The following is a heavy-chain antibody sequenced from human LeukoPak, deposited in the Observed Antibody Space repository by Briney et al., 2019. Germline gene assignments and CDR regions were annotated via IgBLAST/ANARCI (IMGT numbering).Heavy chain of an antibody. V-gene: IGHV5-51*01. Sequence: GESLKISCKGSGYSFTSYWIGWVRQMPGKGLKWMGIIYPGDSDTRYSPSFQGQVTISADKSISTAYLQWSSLKASDTAMYYCARLRVLLWFGEYRGNWFDPWGQGTLVTVSS. CDR3: ARLRVLLWFGEYRGNWFDP. CDR2: IYPGDSDT. CDR1: GYSFTSYW. J-gene: IGHJ5*02. D-gene: IGHD3-10*01.